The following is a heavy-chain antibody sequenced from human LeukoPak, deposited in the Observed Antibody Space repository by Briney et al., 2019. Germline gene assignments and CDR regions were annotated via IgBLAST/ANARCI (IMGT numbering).Heavy chain of an antibody. CDR1: GGSVGSSPYY. V-gene: IGHV4-39*07. J-gene: IGHJ4*02. CDR3: AREVGAD. Sequence: SETLSLTCTVSGGSVGSSPYYWAWVRQPPGRELDWIGSVSYSGRPSYTPSLESRVTISVDTSKNQFFLKFNSVTAADTAVYYCAREVGADWGQGTLVTVSS. D-gene: IGHD1-26*01. CDR2: VSYSGRP.